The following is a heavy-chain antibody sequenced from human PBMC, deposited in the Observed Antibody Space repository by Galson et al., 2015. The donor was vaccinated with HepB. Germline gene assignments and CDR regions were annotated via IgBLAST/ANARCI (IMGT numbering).Heavy chain of an antibody. CDR1: GYTFTSYD. J-gene: IGHJ4*02. V-gene: IGHV1-8*01. Sequence: SVKVSCKASGYTFTSYDINWVRQATGQGLEWMGWMNPNSGNTGYAQKFQGRVTMTRNTSISTAYMELSSLRSEDTAVYYCARARRGGSRQDAYYPVGYWGQGTLVTVSS. CDR2: MNPNSGNT. CDR3: ARARRGGSRQDAYYPVGY. D-gene: IGHD2-15*01.